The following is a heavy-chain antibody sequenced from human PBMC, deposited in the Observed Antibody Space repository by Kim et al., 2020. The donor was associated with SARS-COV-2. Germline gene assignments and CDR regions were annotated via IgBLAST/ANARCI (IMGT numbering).Heavy chain of an antibody. CDR2: VSGSAIDT. J-gene: IGHJ6*02. D-gene: IGHD3-10*01. CDR3: AKDQFYSGWGSYLGCYGMDV. CDR1: GFTFSTHV. V-gene: IGHV3-23*01. Sequence: GGSLRLSCAASGFTFSTHVMSWVRQAPGKGLEWVSGVSGSAIDTFYADSVKGRFTISRDNSKNALYLQLNSLRAEDTAIYYCAKDQFYSGWGSYLGCYGMDVWAQGTTVTLSS.